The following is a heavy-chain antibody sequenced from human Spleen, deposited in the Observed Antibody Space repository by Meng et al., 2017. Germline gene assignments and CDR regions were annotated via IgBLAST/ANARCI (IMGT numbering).Heavy chain of an antibody. CDR3: ATVGMGLDS. Sequence: QVHLQHWGAGLLKPSETLSFTCTVSGGSVSSGSYYWSWIRQPPGKGLEWIGYIYYSGSTHYNPSLKSRVTISVDTSKNQFSLKLNSVTAADTAVYYCATVGMGLDSWGQGILVTVSS. V-gene: IGHV4-61*01. CDR2: IYYSGST. J-gene: IGHJ4*02. CDR1: GGSVSSGSYY. D-gene: IGHD7-27*01.